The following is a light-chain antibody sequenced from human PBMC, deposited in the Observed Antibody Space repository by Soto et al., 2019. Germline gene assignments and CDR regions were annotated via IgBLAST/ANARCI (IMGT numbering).Light chain of an antibody. Sequence: QSALTQPASVSGSPGQSITISCTGTSSDVGGYNYVSWFQQHPGKAPKLKIYGVSNRPSGVSNRFSGSKSGYTASLTISELQAEDEADYYCTSFTSSSTWVFGGGTKLTVL. V-gene: IGLV2-14*03. CDR3: TSFTSSSTWV. CDR1: SSDVGGYNY. CDR2: GVS. J-gene: IGLJ3*02.